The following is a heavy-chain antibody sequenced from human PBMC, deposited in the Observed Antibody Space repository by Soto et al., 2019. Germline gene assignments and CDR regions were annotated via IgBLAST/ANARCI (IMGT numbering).Heavy chain of an antibody. CDR1: GFTSSNYW. CDR2: IKSDGSST. D-gene: IGHD3-9*01. CDR3: SRDDSDWFFN. J-gene: IGHJ4*02. V-gene: IGHV3-74*01. Sequence: GGSLRLSCAASGFTSSNYWMHWVRQAPGKGLVWVSRIKSDGSSTSYADSVKGRFTISRDNSKNTLYLQMNSLRAEDTAVYYCSRDDSDWFFNWGRETLVTVSS.